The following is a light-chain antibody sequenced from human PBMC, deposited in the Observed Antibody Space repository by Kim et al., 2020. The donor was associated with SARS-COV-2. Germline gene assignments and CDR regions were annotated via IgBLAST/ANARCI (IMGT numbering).Light chain of an antibody. CDR1: SLRSYY. V-gene: IGLV3-19*01. J-gene: IGLJ2*01. CDR2: GRN. CDR3: QSRNSGGNVV. Sequence: SSELTQDPAVSVALGQTVRITCQGDSLRSYYATWYQQKPRQAPVLVIYGRNNRPSGIPDRFSGSTSGNTASLTISGVQAEDEADFYCQSRNSGGNVVFGGGTQLTVL.